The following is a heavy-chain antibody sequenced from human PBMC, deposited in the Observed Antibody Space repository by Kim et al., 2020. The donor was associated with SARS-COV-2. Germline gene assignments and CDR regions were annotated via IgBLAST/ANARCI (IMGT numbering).Heavy chain of an antibody. CDR1: GFTFGDFA. V-gene: IGHV3-9*01. J-gene: IGHJ3*02. CDR2: LSWNSGVI. CDR3: AKDLVSSSFRAFHI. D-gene: IGHD6-6*01. Sequence: GGSLRLSCAASGFTFGDFAMHWVRQVPGKGLEWVSGLSWNSGVIGYADSVKGRFTISRHNAENSLYLQMNSLRAEDTAFYYCAKDLVSSSFRAFHIWGQGTMVTVFS.